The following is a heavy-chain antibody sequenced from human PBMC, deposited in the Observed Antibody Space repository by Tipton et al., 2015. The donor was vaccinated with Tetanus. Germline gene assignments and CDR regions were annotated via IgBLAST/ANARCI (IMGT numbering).Heavy chain of an antibody. Sequence: QSGPEVKKPGDSVKVSCKASGYTFTGNYIHWVRQAPGQGLEWMGWMNPNSGGTNYAQKFQGRVTMTRNTSISTAYMELSRLRSDDTGVYYCARASEGVAAPWGQGTLVTVSS. D-gene: IGHD2-15*01. CDR2: MNPNSGGT. J-gene: IGHJ5*02. CDR3: ARASEGVAAP. V-gene: IGHV1-2*02. CDR1: GYTFTGNY.